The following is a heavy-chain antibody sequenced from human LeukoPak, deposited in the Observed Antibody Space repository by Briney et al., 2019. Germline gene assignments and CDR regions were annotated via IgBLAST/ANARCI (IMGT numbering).Heavy chain of an antibody. J-gene: IGHJ5*02. Sequence: GGSLRLSCAASGFTVSSYSMNWVRQAPGKGLEWVSYISSSSRTIYYADSVKGQFTISRDNAKNSLYLQMNSLRDEDTGVYYCARAGAYCSGGTCYSNWFDPWGQGTLVTVSS. V-gene: IGHV3-48*02. CDR2: ISSSSRTI. D-gene: IGHD2-15*01. CDR3: ARAGAYCSGGTCYSNWFDP. CDR1: GFTVSSYS.